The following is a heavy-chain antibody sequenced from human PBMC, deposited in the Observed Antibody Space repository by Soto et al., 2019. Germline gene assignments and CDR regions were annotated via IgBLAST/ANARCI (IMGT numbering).Heavy chain of an antibody. V-gene: IGHV3-33*01. CDR3: ARVNWESSSWEIDY. CDR1: GFTFSSYG. Sequence: GGSLRLSCAASGFTFSSYGMHWVRQAPGKGLEWVAVIWYDGSNKYYADSVKGRFTISRDNSKNTLYLQMNSLRAEDTAVYYCARVNWESSSWEIDYWGQGTLVTVSS. J-gene: IGHJ4*02. D-gene: IGHD6-13*01. CDR2: IWYDGSNK.